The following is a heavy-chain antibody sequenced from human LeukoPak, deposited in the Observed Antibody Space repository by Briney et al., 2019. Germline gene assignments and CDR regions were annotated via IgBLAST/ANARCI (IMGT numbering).Heavy chain of an antibody. CDR3: ARDMGQQQLVPDY. CDR1: GFTFSDYY. Sequence: GESLRLSCAASGFTFSDYYMSWIRQAPGKGLEWVSYISSSGSTIYYADSVKGRFTISGGNAKNSLYLQMNSLRAEDTAVYYCARDMGQQQLVPDYWGQGTLVTVSS. J-gene: IGHJ4*02. CDR2: ISSSGSTI. V-gene: IGHV3-11*01. D-gene: IGHD6-13*01.